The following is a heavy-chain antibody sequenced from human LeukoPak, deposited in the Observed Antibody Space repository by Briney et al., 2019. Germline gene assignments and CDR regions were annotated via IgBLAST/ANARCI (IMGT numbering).Heavy chain of an antibody. CDR3: ARDGRYFDWLLYRSGFDY. J-gene: IGHJ4*02. V-gene: IGHV1-18*01. CDR1: GYTFTSYG. D-gene: IGHD3-9*01. Sequence: ALVKVSCKASGYTFTSYGISWVRQAHGQGLEWMGWISAYNGNTNYAQKLQGRVTMTTDTSTSTAYMELRSLRSDDTAVYYCARDGRYFDWLLYRSGFDYWGQGTLVTVSS. CDR2: ISAYNGNT.